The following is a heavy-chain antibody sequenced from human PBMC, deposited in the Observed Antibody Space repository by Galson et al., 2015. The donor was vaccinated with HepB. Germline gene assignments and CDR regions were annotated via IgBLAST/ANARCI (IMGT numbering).Heavy chain of an antibody. J-gene: IGHJ4*02. CDR3: ARNPRRALLRYDSSGLGDY. CDR1: GFTFSSYW. Sequence: SLRLSCAASGFTFSSYWMSWVRQAPGKGLEWVANIKQDGSEKYYVDSVKGRFTISRDNAKNSLYLQMNSLRAEDTAVYYCARNPRRALLRYDSSGLGDYWGQGTLVTVSS. V-gene: IGHV3-7*03. CDR2: IKQDGSEK. D-gene: IGHD3-22*01.